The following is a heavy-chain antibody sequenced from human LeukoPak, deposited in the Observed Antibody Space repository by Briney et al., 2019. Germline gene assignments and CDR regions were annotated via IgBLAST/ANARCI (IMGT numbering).Heavy chain of an antibody. D-gene: IGHD3-22*01. Sequence: SATLSLTCAVYGGSFSGYYWSWIRQPPGKGLEWIGEINHSGSTNYNPSLKSRVTISVDTSKNQFSLKLSSVTAADTAVYYCARGPLTRGYAYWGQGTLVTVSS. CDR2: INHSGST. V-gene: IGHV4-34*01. J-gene: IGHJ4*02. CDR3: ARGPLTRGYAY. CDR1: GGSFSGYY.